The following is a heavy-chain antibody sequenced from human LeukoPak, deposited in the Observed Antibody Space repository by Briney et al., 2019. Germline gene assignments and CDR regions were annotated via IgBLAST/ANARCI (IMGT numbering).Heavy chain of an antibody. J-gene: IGHJ4*02. V-gene: IGHV3-9*01. D-gene: IGHD3-3*01. CDR3: AKGITIFGVGGGFDY. CDR1: GFTFDDYA. Sequence: PGGALRLSCAAPGFTFDDYAMHWVRQAPGEGLEWVSGISWNRGSIGYADSVKGRFTISRDNAKNSLYLQMNSLRAEDTALYSGAKGITIFGVGGGFDYWGQGTLVTVSS. CDR2: ISWNRGSI.